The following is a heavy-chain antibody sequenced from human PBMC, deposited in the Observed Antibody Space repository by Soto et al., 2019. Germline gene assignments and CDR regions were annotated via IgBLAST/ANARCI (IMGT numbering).Heavy chain of an antibody. CDR3: ARGPPPYYDSSCSHYYFDY. D-gene: IGHD3-22*01. CDR1: GGSSTSDY. CDR2: IYHSGST. Sequence: QVQLQESGPGLVKPSETLSLTCTVSGGSSTSDYWTWIRQSPGKGLEYVGYIYHSGSTNYNPSPKIRVTISIDTSKNHFSLTRSPVTAADTAVAYCARGPPPYYDSSCSHYYFDYWGQGTLVTVSS. V-gene: IGHV4-59*01. J-gene: IGHJ4*02.